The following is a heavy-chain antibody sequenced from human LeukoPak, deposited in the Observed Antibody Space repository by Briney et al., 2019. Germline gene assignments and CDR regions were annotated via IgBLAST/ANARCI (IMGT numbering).Heavy chain of an antibody. J-gene: IGHJ4*02. V-gene: IGHV4-31*03. D-gene: IGHD2-15*01. Sequence: PSETLSLTCTVSGGSVSSGDYYWSWIRQHPGKGLEWIGYIYYSGSTYYNPSLKSRVTISVDTSKNQFSLDLNSVTAADTAVYYCASGRDLTATLPFWGQGTLVTVSS. CDR1: GGSVSSGDYY. CDR2: IYYSGST. CDR3: ASGRDLTATLPF.